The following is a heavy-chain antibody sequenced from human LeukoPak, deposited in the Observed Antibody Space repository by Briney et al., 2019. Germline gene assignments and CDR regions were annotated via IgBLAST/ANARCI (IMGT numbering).Heavy chain of an antibody. J-gene: IGHJ4*02. CDR2: IIPILGIA. CDR1: GGTFSSYT. Sequence: ASVKVSCEASGGTFSSYTISCVRQAPGQGLEWMGRIIPILGIANYAQKFQGRVTITADKSTSTAYMELSSLRSEDTAVYYCAREPHGDFDYWGQGTLVTVSS. V-gene: IGHV1-69*04. D-gene: IGHD4-17*01. CDR3: AREPHGDFDY.